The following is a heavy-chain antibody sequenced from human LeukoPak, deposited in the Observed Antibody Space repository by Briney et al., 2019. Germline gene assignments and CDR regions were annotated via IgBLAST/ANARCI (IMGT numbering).Heavy chain of an antibody. D-gene: IGHD6-19*01. CDR3: ARADSSGWYVSHY. CDR1: GFTFSSYS. V-gene: IGHV3-21*01. Sequence: GESLRLSCAASGFTFSSYSMNWVRQAPGKGLEWVSSISSSSSYIYYADSVKGRFTISRDNAKNSLYLQMNSLRAEDTAVYYCARADSSGWYVSHYWGQGTLVTVSS. J-gene: IGHJ4*02. CDR2: ISSSSSYI.